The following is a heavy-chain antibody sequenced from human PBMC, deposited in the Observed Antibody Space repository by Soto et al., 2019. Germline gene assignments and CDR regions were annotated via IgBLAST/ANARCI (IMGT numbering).Heavy chain of an antibody. V-gene: IGHV4-61*01. J-gene: IGHJ1*01. CDR1: GGSISSGSYY. D-gene: IGHD5-12*01. CDR2: IYSSGGT. CDR3: ARDGDGYDH. Sequence: QVQLQESGPGLVKPSETLSLTCSVSGGSISSGSYYWTWIRQPPGKGLEWIGYIYSSGGTSYNPSLMSRVTISVDTSKNQFSLKLSSVTAADTAVYYCARDGDGYDHWGQGTLVTVSS.